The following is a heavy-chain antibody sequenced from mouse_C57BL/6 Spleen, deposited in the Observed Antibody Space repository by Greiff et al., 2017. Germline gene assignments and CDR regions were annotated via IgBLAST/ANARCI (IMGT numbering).Heavy chain of an antibody. CDR1: GYTFTDHT. V-gene: IGHV1-78*01. CDR3: ARSNRGAIYGCWYFDV. Sequence: VKLMESDAELVKPGASVKISCKVSGYTFTDHTIHWMKQRPEQGLEWIGYIYPSDGSTKYNEKFKGKATLTAAKSSSTDYMQLNSLTSEDTAVYFCARSNRGAIYGCWYFDVWGTGTTVTVSS. CDR2: IYPSDGST. J-gene: IGHJ1*03. D-gene: IGHD1-2*01.